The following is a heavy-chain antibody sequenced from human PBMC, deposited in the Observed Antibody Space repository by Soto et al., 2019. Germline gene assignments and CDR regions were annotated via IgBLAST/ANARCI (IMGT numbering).Heavy chain of an antibody. CDR3: ARTPMPTSGGPGEDALEP. Sequence: QVQLVQSGAEVKKPGASVKVSCKASGYTFTGYYMHWVRQAPGQGLEWMGWINPNSGGTNYAQKFQGWVTMTRDTSSSTACIALSWLRSDDRTVYYCARTPMPTSGGPGEDALEPWRQGALGTVSA. J-gene: IGHJ5*02. V-gene: IGHV1-2*04. D-gene: IGHD3-16*01. CDR1: GYTFTGYY. CDR2: INPNSGGT.